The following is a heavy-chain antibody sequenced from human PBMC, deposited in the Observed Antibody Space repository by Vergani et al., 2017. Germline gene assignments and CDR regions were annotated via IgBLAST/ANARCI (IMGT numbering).Heavy chain of an antibody. V-gene: IGHV4-31*03. CDR3: ARMGGYDEGDAFRIGYFDS. CDR1: GDSISSGVSY. Sequence: QVQLQESAPGLVKPSQTLSLTCSVSGDSISSGVSYWNWIRQHPGKGLEWIWYIYSTGSTHHNPSLRRRINMSVDTSKNKFSLKLNSVTAADTAMYYCARMGGYDEGDAFRIGYFDSWGPGILVTVSS. CDR2: IYSTGST. D-gene: IGHD3-22*01. J-gene: IGHJ4*02.